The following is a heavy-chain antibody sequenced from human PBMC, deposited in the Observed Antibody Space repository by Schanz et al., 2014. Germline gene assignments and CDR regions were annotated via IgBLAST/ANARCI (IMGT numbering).Heavy chain of an antibody. J-gene: IGHJ4*02. CDR3: ARDRVGASSYFDY. D-gene: IGHD1-26*01. CDR2: IVGGGGRT. CDR1: GITFSGYS. Sequence: EVQLVESGGGLAQPGGSLRLSCAASGITFSGYSMNWVRQAPGKGLEWVSSIVGGGGRTYYADSVRGRFTISRDNSKNTLYLQMNNLRAEDTAVYYCARDRVGASSYFDYWGQGTLVTVSS. V-gene: IGHV3-23*04.